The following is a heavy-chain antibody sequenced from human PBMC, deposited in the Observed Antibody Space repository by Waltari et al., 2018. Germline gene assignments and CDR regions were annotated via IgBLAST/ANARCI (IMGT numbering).Heavy chain of an antibody. V-gene: IGHV4-38-2*02. CDR3: AEGRYGSGSYFTSRFDP. CDR1: GYSISSGYY. CDR2: IYHSGST. Sequence: QVQLQESGPGLVKPSETLSLTCTVPGYSISSGYYWGWIRQPPGKGLEWIGSIYHSGSTYYNPSLKSRVTISVDTSKNQFSLKLSSVTAADTAVYYCAEGRYGSGSYFTSRFDPWGQGTLVTVSS. J-gene: IGHJ5*02. D-gene: IGHD3-10*01.